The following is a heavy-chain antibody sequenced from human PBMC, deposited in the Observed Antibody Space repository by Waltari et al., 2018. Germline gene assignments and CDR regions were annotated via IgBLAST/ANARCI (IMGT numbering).Heavy chain of an antibody. CDR2: SVPSLGIA. Sequence: QVQLVQSGAEVKKPGSSVKVSCKASGGTFSSYAISWVRQAPGQGLEWMGGSVPSLGIANDAQKFQGRVTITADESTSTAYMELSSLRSEDTAVYYCARSRRITGTTEPEDYYYYMDVWGKGTTVTVSS. CDR1: GGTFSSYA. V-gene: IGHV1-69*04. CDR3: ARSRRITGTTEPEDYYYYMDV. J-gene: IGHJ6*03. D-gene: IGHD1-20*01.